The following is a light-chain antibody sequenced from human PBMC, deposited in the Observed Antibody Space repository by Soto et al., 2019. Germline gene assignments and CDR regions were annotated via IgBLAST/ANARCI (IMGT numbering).Light chain of an antibody. CDR2: DAS. CDR3: QQYNSYPLT. CDR1: QSISSW. Sequence: DIQMTPSPSTLSACVGDRVTITCRASQSISSWLAWYQQKPGKAPKLLIYDASSLESGVPSRFSGSGSGTEFTLTISSLQPDDFATYYCQQYNSYPLTFGGGTKVEIK. V-gene: IGKV1-5*01. J-gene: IGKJ4*01.